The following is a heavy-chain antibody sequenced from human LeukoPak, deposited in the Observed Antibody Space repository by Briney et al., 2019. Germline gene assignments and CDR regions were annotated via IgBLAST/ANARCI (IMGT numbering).Heavy chain of an antibody. CDR2: MNPNSGNT. CDR3: ATVGVTLWHAFEI. Sequence: VASVKVSCKASGYTFTSYDINWVRQATGQGLEWMGWMNPNSGNTGYAQKFQGRVTMTRNTSISTAYMELSSLRSEDTAVYFCATVGVTLWHAFEIWGHGTMVTVSS. D-gene: IGHD1-26*01. V-gene: IGHV1-8*01. CDR1: GYTFTSYD. J-gene: IGHJ3*02.